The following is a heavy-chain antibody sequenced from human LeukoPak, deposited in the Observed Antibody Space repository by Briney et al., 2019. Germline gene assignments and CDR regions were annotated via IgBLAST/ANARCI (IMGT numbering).Heavy chain of an antibody. J-gene: IGHJ4*02. CDR1: GLTVSSNY. Sequence: PGGSLRLSFAASGLTVSSNYMSWVRQAPGKGLEWVSLIYSGGSTYYADSVKGRFTISRDNSKNTLYLQMNSLSAEDTAVYYCARTFVSGDGYKVGYFDYWGQGTLVTVSS. V-gene: IGHV3-53*01. D-gene: IGHD5-24*01. CDR3: ARTFVSGDGYKVGYFDY. CDR2: IYSGGST.